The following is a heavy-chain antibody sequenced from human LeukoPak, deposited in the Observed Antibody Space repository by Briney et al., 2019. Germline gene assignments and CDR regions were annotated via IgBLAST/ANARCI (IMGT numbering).Heavy chain of an antibody. CDR1: GYTFTSYD. CDR2: MNPNSGNT. CDR3: ARNYGDFIRLRYYYYMDV. J-gene: IGHJ6*03. Sequence: GASVKVSCKASGYTFTSYDINWVRQATGQGLEWMGWMNPNSGNTGYAQKFQGRVTMTRNTSISTAHMELGSLRSEDTAVYYCARNYGDFIRLRYYYYMDVWGKGTTVTISS. V-gene: IGHV1-8*01. D-gene: IGHD4-17*01.